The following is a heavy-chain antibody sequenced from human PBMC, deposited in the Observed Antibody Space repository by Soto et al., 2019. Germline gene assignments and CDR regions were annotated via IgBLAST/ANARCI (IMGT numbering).Heavy chain of an antibody. J-gene: IGHJ3*02. CDR3: AREGLVTDGFFDT. CDR1: GFTFSRFW. V-gene: IGHV3-74*01. Sequence: PGGSLRLSCAASGFTFSRFWMHWVRQAPGKGLVWVSRINSGGSRTSYADSVKGRLTISRDNAKNAIYLQMDSLRAEDTAVYYCAREGLVTDGFFDTWGQGTMVTVSS. CDR2: INSGGSRT. D-gene: IGHD3-16*01.